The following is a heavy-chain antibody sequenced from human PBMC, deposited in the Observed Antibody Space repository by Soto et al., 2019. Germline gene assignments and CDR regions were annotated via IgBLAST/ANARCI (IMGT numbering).Heavy chain of an antibody. J-gene: IGHJ4*02. CDR1: GDSVDVGGYF. Sequence: QVQLQEAGPGLVKPADTLSLSCTVSGDSVDVGGYFWSWIRQSPGGVLEWIGFIYNSGSTNSNPSLRSRITMSMDASKNAFSVSLNSVTAADSAVYYCARGKGGLHYYFASWGQGTPVTVSS. CDR3: ARGKGGLHYYFAS. CDR2: IYNSGST. D-gene: IGHD3-10*01. V-gene: IGHV4-61*08.